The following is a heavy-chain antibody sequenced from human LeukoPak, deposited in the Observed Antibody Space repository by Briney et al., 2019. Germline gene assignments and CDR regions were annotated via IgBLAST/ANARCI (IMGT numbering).Heavy chain of an antibody. Sequence: PSETLSLTCAVTGGSISNNWWTWVRQPPGKGLEWIGEISQSARTNYNPSLKSRVTMSIDKSRNQFSLKMNSVTAADTAVYYCAGVRLGSSRFSEYFEPWGQGTLVTVSS. D-gene: IGHD3-16*01. CDR2: ISQSART. V-gene: IGHV4-4*02. CDR1: GGSISNNW. J-gene: IGHJ1*01. CDR3: AGVRLGSSRFSEYFEP.